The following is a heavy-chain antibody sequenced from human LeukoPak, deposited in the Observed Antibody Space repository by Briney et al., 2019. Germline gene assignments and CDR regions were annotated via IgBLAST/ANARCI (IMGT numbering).Heavy chain of an antibody. CDR2: IVPIFGTT. V-gene: IGHV1-69*05. D-gene: IGHD5-12*01. J-gene: IGHJ4*02. CDR1: GGSFSSNV. CDR3: ATLSGRGWLRPMKFDY. Sequence: GASVKVSCKASGGSFSSNVFSWVRQAPGQGLEWMGGIVPIFGTTKYAQKFQGRVTFTTDESTSTAYMELSSLRSEDTAVYYCATLSGRGWLRPMKFDYWGQGTLVTVSS.